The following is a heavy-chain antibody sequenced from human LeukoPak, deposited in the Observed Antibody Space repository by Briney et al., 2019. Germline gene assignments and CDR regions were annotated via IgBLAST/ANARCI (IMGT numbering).Heavy chain of an antibody. CDR1: GYSISSGYY. J-gene: IGHJ4*02. D-gene: IGHD5-18*01. CDR3: AKSSYSIFDY. V-gene: IGHV4-38-2*02. Sequence: SETLSLTCTVSGYSISSGYYWGWTRPPPGKGLEWIGSIYHSGSTYYNPSLKSRVTISVDTSKNQFSLKLSSVTAADTAVYYCAKSSYSIFDYWGQGTLVTVSS. CDR2: IYHSGST.